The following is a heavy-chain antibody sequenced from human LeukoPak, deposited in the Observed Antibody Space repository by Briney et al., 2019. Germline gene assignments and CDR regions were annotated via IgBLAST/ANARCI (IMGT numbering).Heavy chain of an antibody. Sequence: GGSLRLSCAASGFTLSGYWMSWVRRAPGKGLEWVANIKQDGDEKYYVDSVKGRFTISRDNAKNSAYLQINSLRAEDTAVYYCAKVTAAGLFDYWGQGTLVTVSS. D-gene: IGHD6-13*01. J-gene: IGHJ4*02. CDR3: AKVTAAGLFDY. V-gene: IGHV3-7*03. CDR1: GFTLSGYW. CDR2: IKQDGDEK.